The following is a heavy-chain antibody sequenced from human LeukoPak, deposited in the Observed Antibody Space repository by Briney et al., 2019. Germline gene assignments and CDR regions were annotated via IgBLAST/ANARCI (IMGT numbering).Heavy chain of an antibody. D-gene: IGHD4-17*01. CDR3: ARGGDYGDYQRTYYFDY. CDR2: ISSSGSTI. CDR1: GFTFSSYG. Sequence: GGSLRLSCAASGFTFSSYGMNWVRQTPGKGLEWVSYISSSGSTIYYADSVKGRFTISRDNAKNSLYLQMNSLRAEDTAVYYCARGGDYGDYQRTYYFDYWGQGTLVTVSS. J-gene: IGHJ4*02. V-gene: IGHV3-48*03.